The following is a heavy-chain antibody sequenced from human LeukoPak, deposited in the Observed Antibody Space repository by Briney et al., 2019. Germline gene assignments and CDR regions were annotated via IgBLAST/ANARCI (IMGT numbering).Heavy chain of an antibody. V-gene: IGHV3-23*01. CDR2: ISGSGGST. J-gene: IGHJ3*02. Sequence: PGGSLRLSCAASGFTFSSYAMSWVRQAPGKGLEWVSAISGSGGSTYYADSVKGRFTISRDNSKNTLYLQMNSLRAEDTAVYYCAKDRVVGATTGVAAFDIWGQGTMVTVSS. D-gene: IGHD1-26*01. CDR1: GFTFSSYA. CDR3: AKDRVVGATTGVAAFDI.